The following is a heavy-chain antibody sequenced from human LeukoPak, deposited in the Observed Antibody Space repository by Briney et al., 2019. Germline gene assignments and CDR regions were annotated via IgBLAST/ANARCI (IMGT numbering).Heavy chain of an antibody. J-gene: IGHJ3*02. Sequence: PGRSLRLSCAASGFTFSSYSMHWVRQAPGKGLEWVSVIYSGGSTYYADSVKGRFTISRDNSKNTLYLQMNSLRAEDTAVYYCARYGLGAHAFDIWGQGTMVTVSS. V-gene: IGHV3-66*01. D-gene: IGHD3/OR15-3a*01. CDR3: ARYGLGAHAFDI. CDR1: GFTFSSYS. CDR2: IYSGGST.